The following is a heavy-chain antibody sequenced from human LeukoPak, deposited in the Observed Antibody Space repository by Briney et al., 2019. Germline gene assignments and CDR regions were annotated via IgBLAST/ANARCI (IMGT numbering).Heavy chain of an antibody. Sequence: SETLSLTCAVYGGSFSGYYWSWIRQPPGKGLEWIGEINHSGSTNYNPSLKSRVTISVDASKNQFSLKLSSVTAADTAVYYCARHDYYGSLNWFDPWGQGTLITVSS. D-gene: IGHD3-10*01. CDR1: GGSFSGYY. V-gene: IGHV4-34*01. CDR2: INHSGST. J-gene: IGHJ5*02. CDR3: ARHDYYGSLNWFDP.